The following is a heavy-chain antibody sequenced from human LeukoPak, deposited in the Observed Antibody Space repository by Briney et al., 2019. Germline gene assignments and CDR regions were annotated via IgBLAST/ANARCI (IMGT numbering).Heavy chain of an antibody. D-gene: IGHD2-21*01. CDR1: GYSISSGYY. CDR2: IYHSGST. V-gene: IGHV4-38-2*01. J-gene: IGHJ5*02. CDR3: ATRIVVVIATNWFDP. Sequence: LSETLSLTCAVSGYSISSGYYWGWIRQPPGKGLEWIGSIYHSGSTYYNPSLKSRVTISVDTSKNQFSLKLSSVTAADTAVYYCATRIVVVIATNWFDPWGQGTLVTVSS.